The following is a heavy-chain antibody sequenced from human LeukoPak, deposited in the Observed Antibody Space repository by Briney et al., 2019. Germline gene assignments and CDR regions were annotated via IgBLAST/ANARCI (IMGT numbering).Heavy chain of an antibody. CDR3: AREDGYCSGGNCYSYFDS. V-gene: IGHV3-7*01. CDR1: GFTFNHFW. CDR2: IEKTGSET. D-gene: IGHD2-15*01. Sequence: GGSLRLSCAASGFTFNHFWMSWIRQAPGKGLEWVAYIEKTGSETYYVDSVKGRFTITRDNTRNSLFLQMYSLRAEDTAVYFCAREDGYCSGGNCYSYFDSWGQGTLVTVSA. J-gene: IGHJ4*02.